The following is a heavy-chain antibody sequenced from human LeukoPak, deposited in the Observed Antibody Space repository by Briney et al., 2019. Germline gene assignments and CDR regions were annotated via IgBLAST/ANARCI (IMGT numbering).Heavy chain of an antibody. CDR1: SGAISSSSYY. V-gene: IGHV4-39*02. Sequence: SETLSLTCTVSSGAISSSSYYWGWIRQPPGKGLEWIGSISYSGSTDYNPSLKSRVTISVDTSKNQFSLRLSSVTAADTAVYYCARGSEFSSPDAFDIWGQGTMVTVSS. CDR2: ISYSGST. D-gene: IGHD3-10*01. CDR3: ARGSEFSSPDAFDI. J-gene: IGHJ3*02.